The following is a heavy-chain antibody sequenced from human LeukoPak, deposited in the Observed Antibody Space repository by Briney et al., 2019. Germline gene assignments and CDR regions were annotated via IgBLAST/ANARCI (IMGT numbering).Heavy chain of an antibody. CDR2: IWYDGSNK. Sequence: GGSLRLSCAASGFTLSSYGMHWVRQAPGKGLEWVAVIWYDGSNKYYADSVKGRFTISRDNSKNTLYLPMNSLRAEDTAVYYCARDLNSGSYYYMDVWGKGTTVTVFS. V-gene: IGHV3-33*01. D-gene: IGHD1-26*01. CDR3: ARDLNSGSYYYMDV. J-gene: IGHJ6*03. CDR1: GFTLSSYG.